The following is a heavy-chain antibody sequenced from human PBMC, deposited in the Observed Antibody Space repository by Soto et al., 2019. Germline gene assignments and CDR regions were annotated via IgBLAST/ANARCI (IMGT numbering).Heavy chain of an antibody. CDR2: IGGSGSSA. Sequence: EVQLLESGGGLVQPGGSLRLSCAASGFTFKNFAVSWVRQAPGKGMEWVSDIGGSGSSANYADSVKGRFTVSRDESESTLYLQMRGLRGDDTALYYCANDAVAYNGEWDWFDLWGQGTLVTVSS. CDR3: ANDAVAYNGEWDWFDL. J-gene: IGHJ5*02. CDR1: GFTFKNFA. D-gene: IGHD3-10*01. V-gene: IGHV3-23*01.